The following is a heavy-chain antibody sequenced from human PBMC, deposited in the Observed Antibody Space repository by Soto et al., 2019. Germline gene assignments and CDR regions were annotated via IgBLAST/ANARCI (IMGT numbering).Heavy chain of an antibody. Sequence: SETLSLTCTVSGGSISSGPYFWGWVHQPPGKGLEWIGNIYYSGTTYYHASFQSRVTISVDTSKNQFSLKLNSVTAADTAIYYCARLVRGSGGQRRYFNFWGQGTLVTVSS. CDR2: IYYSGTT. J-gene: IGHJ4*02. CDR3: ARLVRGSGGQRRYFNF. V-gene: IGHV4-39*01. CDR1: GGSISSGPYF. D-gene: IGHD3-10*01.